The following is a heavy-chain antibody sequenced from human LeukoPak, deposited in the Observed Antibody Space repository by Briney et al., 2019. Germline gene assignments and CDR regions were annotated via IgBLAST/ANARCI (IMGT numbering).Heavy chain of an antibody. CDR3: ARDRKNLNWFDP. CDR2: INHSGST. Sequence: SETLSLTCAVYGGSFSGYYWSWIRQPPVKGLEWIGEINHSGSTNYNPSLKSRVTISVDTSKNQFSLKLSSVTAADTAVYYCARDRKNLNWFDPWGQGTLVTVSS. V-gene: IGHV4-34*01. CDR1: GGSFSGYY. J-gene: IGHJ5*02.